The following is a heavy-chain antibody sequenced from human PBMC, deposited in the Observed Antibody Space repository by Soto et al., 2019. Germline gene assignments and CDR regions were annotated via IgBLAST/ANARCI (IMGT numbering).Heavy chain of an antibody. V-gene: IGHV5-51*01. CDR2: IYPGDSDT. D-gene: IGHD1-26*01. CDR3: ARLPFVGATRPYGMDV. CDR1: GYSFTSYW. J-gene: IGHJ6*02. Sequence: PGESLKISCKGSGYSFTSYWIGWERQMPGKGLEWMGIIYPGDSDTRYSPSFQGQVTISADKSISTAYLQWSSLKASDTAMYYCARLPFVGATRPYGMDVWGQGTTVTVSS.